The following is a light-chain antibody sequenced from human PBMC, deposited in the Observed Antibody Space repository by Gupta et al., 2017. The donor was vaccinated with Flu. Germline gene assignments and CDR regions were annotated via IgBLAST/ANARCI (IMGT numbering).Light chain of an antibody. CDR1: QYIGSGY. J-gene: IGKJ3*01. Sequence: ATLFLSRGEVATPSCRASQYIGSGYLAWYQQKPVQAPSLLIYETSRRATGIPDRFSGSGSGADFTLTISRLEPEDFAVYYCQQYDSAPRTFGHGTKVDVK. CDR2: ETS. CDR3: QQYDSAPRT. V-gene: IGKV3-20*01.